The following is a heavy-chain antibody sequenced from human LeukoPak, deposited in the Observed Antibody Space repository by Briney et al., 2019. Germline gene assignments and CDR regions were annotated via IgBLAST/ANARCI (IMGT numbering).Heavy chain of an antibody. Sequence: GGSLRLSCAASGFTFSSYSMKWVRQAPGKGLEWVSYISSGGSTIYYADSVKGRFTISRDNAKRSLYLQMNSLRAEDTAVYYCAKTKEMATIIDYWGQGTLVTVSS. CDR1: GFTFSSYS. CDR2: ISSGGSTI. CDR3: AKTKEMATIIDY. J-gene: IGHJ4*02. V-gene: IGHV3-48*04. D-gene: IGHD5-24*01.